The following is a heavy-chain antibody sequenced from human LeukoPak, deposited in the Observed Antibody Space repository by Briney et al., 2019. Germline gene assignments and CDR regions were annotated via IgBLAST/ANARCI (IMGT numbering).Heavy chain of an antibody. D-gene: IGHD3-22*01. V-gene: IGHV3-23*01. CDR1: GFTFSSYA. J-gene: IGHJ4*02. CDR3: AKDVSSGYYCDSSGYYGFDY. CDR2: ISGSGGST. Sequence: GGSLRLSCAASGFTFSSYAMSWVRQAPGKGLEWVSAISGSGGSTYYADSVKGRFTISRDNSKNTLYLQMNSLRAEDTAVYYCAKDVSSGYYCDSSGYYGFDYWGQGTLVTVSS.